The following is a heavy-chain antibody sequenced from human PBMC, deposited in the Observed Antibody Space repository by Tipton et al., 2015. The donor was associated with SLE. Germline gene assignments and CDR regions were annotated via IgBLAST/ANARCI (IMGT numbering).Heavy chain of an antibody. CDR2: IWYDGSNE. CDR1: GFTFRNYG. CDR3: ARDYSSSRGNWLDP. V-gene: IGHV3-33*01. J-gene: IGHJ5*02. Sequence: SLRLSCAASGFTFRNYGMHWVRQAPGKGLEWVARIWYDGSNEHYADSVKGRFTISRDNSRNTLSLQINSLRVEDTAVYFCARDYSSSRGNWLDPWGQGTLVTVSS. D-gene: IGHD6-13*01.